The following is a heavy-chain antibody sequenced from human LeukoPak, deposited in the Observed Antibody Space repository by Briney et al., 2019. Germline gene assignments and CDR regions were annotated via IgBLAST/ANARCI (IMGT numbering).Heavy chain of an antibody. CDR2: IIPIFGTA. CDR1: GGTFSSYA. J-gene: IGHJ4*02. V-gene: IGHV1-69*13. D-gene: IGHD1-26*01. CDR3: ARVRNSGSYSNDY. Sequence: SVKVSCKASGGTFSSYAISWVRQAPGQGLEWMGGIIPIFGTANYAQKFQGRVTITADESTSTAYMELSSLRSEDTAVYYCARVRNSGSYSNDYWGQGTLVTVSS.